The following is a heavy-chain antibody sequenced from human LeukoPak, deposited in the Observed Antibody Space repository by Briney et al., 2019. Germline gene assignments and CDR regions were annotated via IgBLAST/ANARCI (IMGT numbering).Heavy chain of an antibody. Sequence: VASVKVSCKASGYTFIGYYMHWVRQAPGQGLEWMGWINPNSGGTKYAQNFQGRVTMTRDTSISTAYMELSRLTSDDTAVYYCASDYGDYLRWFDPWGQGTLVTVSS. J-gene: IGHJ5*02. CDR1: GYTFIGYY. D-gene: IGHD4-17*01. V-gene: IGHV1-2*02. CDR2: INPNSGGT. CDR3: ASDYGDYLRWFDP.